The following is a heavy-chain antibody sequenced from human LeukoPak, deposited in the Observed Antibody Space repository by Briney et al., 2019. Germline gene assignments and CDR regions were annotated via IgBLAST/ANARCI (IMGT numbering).Heavy chain of an antibody. CDR3: ARGYSSSQVDY. CDR2: ISYDGSNK. D-gene: IGHD6-13*01. CDR1: GFTFSSYA. Sequence: GGSLRLSCAASGFTFSSYAMHWVRQAPGKGLEWVAVISYDGSNKYYADSVKGRFTISRDNSKNTLYLQMNSLRAEDTAVYYCARGYSSSQVDYWGQGTLVTVSS. V-gene: IGHV3-30-3*01. J-gene: IGHJ4*02.